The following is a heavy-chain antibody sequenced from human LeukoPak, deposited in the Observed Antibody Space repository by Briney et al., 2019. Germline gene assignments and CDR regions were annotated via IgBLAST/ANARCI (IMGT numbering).Heavy chain of an antibody. CDR3: AKATLWWLRPGIDY. Sequence: GGSLRLSCAASGFTFSSYAMSWVRQAPGKGLEWVSAISGSGGSTYYADSVKGRFTISRDNSKNTLYLQMNSLRAEDTAVYYCAKATLWWLRPGIDYWGQGTLVTVSS. D-gene: IGHD5-12*01. V-gene: IGHV3-23*01. CDR2: ISGSGGST. J-gene: IGHJ4*02. CDR1: GFTFSSYA.